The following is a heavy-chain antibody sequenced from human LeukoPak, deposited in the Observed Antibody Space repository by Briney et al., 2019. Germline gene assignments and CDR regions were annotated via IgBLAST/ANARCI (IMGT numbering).Heavy chain of an antibody. Sequence: TGGSLRLSCAASGFAVSNKFMYWVRQAPGKGLEWVSVIRVGDVTHYADSVKGRFTTSRDSSKNTVYPQMESLRVEDTAVYYCAREDNGGATDDGFDVWGHGTVVTVSS. J-gene: IGHJ3*01. D-gene: IGHD3-16*01. CDR2: IRVGDVT. V-gene: IGHV3-53*01. CDR1: GFAVSNKF. CDR3: AREDNGGATDDGFDV.